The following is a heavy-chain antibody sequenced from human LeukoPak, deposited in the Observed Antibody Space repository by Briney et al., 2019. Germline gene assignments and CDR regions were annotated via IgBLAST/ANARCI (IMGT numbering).Heavy chain of an antibody. CDR3: GSLDSREDTTSRWGPLDI. V-gene: IGHV3-21*01. Sequence: GGSLRLSCAASGFTFSDYSLNWVRQAPGKGPEWVSSVSSSGSFIFYAASVKGRFTISRDNARNSLYLQMNSLRAEDTAVYYCGSLDSREDTTSRWGPLDIWGQGTMVTVSS. CDR2: VSSSGSFI. D-gene: IGHD1-26*01. CDR1: GFTFSDYS. J-gene: IGHJ3*02.